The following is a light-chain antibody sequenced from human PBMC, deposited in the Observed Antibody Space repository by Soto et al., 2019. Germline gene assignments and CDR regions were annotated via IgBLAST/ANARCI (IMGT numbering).Light chain of an antibody. CDR1: SSDVGSYKL. Sequence: QSALTQPASVSGSPGRSITISCTGTSSDVGSYKLVSWYQQHPGKAPKLMIYEGTKRPSGVSHRFSGSTSASTASLTISGLQAEDEADYYCCSFAGRLVFGGGTKLTVL. V-gene: IGLV2-23*01. CDR2: EGT. J-gene: IGLJ2*01. CDR3: CSFAGRLV.